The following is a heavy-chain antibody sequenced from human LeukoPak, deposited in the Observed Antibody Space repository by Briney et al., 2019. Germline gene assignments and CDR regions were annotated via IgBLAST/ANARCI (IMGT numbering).Heavy chain of an antibody. Sequence: GGSLRLSCVASGFTFSHYYMHWARQGPGKGLVWVSDISGGGTNTNYADSVKGRFTISRDNTKNTLYLQMNSLRAEDTAVYYCAKVGPLEYSSPTYYFDYWGQGTLVTVSS. V-gene: IGHV3-74*01. CDR1: GFTFSHYY. J-gene: IGHJ4*02. D-gene: IGHD6-6*01. CDR2: ISGGGTNT. CDR3: AKVGPLEYSSPTYYFDY.